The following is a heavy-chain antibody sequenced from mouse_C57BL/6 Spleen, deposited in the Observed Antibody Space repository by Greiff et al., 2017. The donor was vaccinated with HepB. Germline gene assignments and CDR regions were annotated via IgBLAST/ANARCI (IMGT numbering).Heavy chain of an antibody. D-gene: IGHD1-1*01. CDR3: TRLLFAY. CDR1: GYTFTDYE. CDR2: IDPETGGT. V-gene: IGHV1-15*01. J-gene: IGHJ3*01. Sequence: VKLMESGAELVRPGASVTLSCKASGYTFTDYEMHWVKQTPVHGLEWIGAIDPETGGTAYNQKFKGKAILTADKSSSTAYMELRSLTSEDSAVYYCTRLLFAYWGQGTLVTVSA.